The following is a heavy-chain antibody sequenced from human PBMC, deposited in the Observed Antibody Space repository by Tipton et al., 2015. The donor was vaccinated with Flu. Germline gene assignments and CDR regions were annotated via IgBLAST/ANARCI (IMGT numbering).Heavy chain of an antibody. CDR2: IIPIFGTV. CDR1: GGTFSNYA. CDR3: ARGGGYGGYTRNFDY. V-gene: IGHV1-69*01. J-gene: IGHJ4*02. D-gene: IGHD3-16*01. Sequence: QLVQSGAEVKKPGSSVKVSCRASGGTFSNYAVSWVRQAPGQGLEWLGGIIPIFGTVTYVQKFEGRITITADESTSTAYMELSSLRAEDTAMYFCARGGGYGGYTRNFDYWGQGTLVTVSS.